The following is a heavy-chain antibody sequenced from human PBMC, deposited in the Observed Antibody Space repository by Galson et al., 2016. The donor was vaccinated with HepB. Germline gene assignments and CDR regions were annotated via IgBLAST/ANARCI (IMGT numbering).Heavy chain of an antibody. V-gene: IGHV3-23*01. CDR1: GFTFSTYP. J-gene: IGHJ4*02. CDR3: AREWQWLDGIDY. D-gene: IGHD6-19*01. CDR2: INAGGNNR. Sequence: SLRLSCAASGFTFSTYPMGWVRQAPGKGPEWVSGINAGGNNRYYSDSVKGRFAISRDNSKNTLYLQLDNLRGEDTAVSYCAREWQWLDGIDYWGQGTLVTVSS.